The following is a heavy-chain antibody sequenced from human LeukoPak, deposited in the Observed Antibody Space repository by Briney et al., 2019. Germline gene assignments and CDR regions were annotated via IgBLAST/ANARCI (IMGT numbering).Heavy chain of an antibody. D-gene: IGHD2/OR15-2a*01. J-gene: IGHJ4*02. CDR3: ARNGVTSTNTAFDY. CDR1: GGSFSGYY. Sequence: SETLSLTCAVYGGSFSGYYWSWIRQPPGKGLEWIGEINHSGSTNYNPSLKSRVTMSVDTSKNQFSLKLSSVTAADTAVYYCARNGVTSTNTAFDYWGQGTLVTVSS. CDR2: INHSGST. V-gene: IGHV4-34*01.